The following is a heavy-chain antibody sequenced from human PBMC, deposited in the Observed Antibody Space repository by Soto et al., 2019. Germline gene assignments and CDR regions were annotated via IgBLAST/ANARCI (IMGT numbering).Heavy chain of an antibody. Sequence: QVQLVQSGGEVKKPGASVEVSCKASGYTFNSYGISWVRQAPGQGLEWMGWIRVKNGNTNYAQNFQGRFTMTTDTSTSTAYMELRSLRSDDTAVYYCARGPTVGDIWGQGTMVTVSS. J-gene: IGHJ3*02. V-gene: IGHV1-18*01. CDR2: IRVKNGNT. CDR3: ARGPTVGDI. CDR1: GYTFNSYG. D-gene: IGHD2-21*02.